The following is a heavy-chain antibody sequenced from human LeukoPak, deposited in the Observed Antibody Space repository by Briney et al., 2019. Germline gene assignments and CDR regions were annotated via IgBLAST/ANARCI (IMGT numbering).Heavy chain of an antibody. CDR1: GFTFSSYS. D-gene: IGHD3-10*01. CDR2: ISYDGSNK. J-gene: IGHJ4*01. Sequence: GGSLRLSCAASGFTFSSYSMNWVRQAPGKGLEWVAVISYDGSNKYYADSVKGRFTISRDNSKNTLYLQMNSLRAEDTAVYYCAKDQYYGSGSSDFDYWGQGTLVTVSS. CDR3: AKDQYYGSGSSDFDY. V-gene: IGHV3-30*18.